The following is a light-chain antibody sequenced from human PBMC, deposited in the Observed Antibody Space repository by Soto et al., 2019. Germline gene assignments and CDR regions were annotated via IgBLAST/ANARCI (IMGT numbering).Light chain of an antibody. CDR2: DVS. J-gene: IGLJ2*01. CDR3: SSYTSSSTYVA. Sequence: QSALTQPASVSGSPGQSITISCTGTSSDVGGYNYVSWYQQHPGKAPKLMIYDVSNRPSGVSNRVSGSKSGNTASLTISALQAEDEADYYCSSYTSSSTYVAFGGGTQLTVL. CDR1: SSDVGGYNY. V-gene: IGLV2-14*01.